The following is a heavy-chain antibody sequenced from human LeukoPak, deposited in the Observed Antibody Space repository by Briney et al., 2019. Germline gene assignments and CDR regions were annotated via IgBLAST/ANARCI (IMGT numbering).Heavy chain of an antibody. V-gene: IGHV4-39*07. CDR2: IYYSGST. CDR1: GGSISSSSYY. CDR3: AREQQLVNYYYYYGMDV. D-gene: IGHD6-13*01. J-gene: IGHJ6*02. Sequence: PSETLSLTCTVSGGSISSSSYYWGWIRQPPGKGLEWIGSIYYSGSTYYNPSLKSRVTISVDTSKNQFSLKLSSVTAADTAVYYCAREQQLVNYYYYYGMDVWGQGTTVTVSS.